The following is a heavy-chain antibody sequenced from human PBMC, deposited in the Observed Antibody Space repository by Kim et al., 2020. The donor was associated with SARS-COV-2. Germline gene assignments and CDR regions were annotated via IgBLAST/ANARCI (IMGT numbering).Heavy chain of an antibody. V-gene: IGHV7-4-1*02. CDR2: VNTNTGNP. D-gene: IGHD7-27*01. Sequence: ASVKVSCKASGHTFTTYALIWLRQAPGQGLEWMGWVNTNTGNPTYAQGFTGRFVFSLDTSAATAYLQISSLKAEDTAVYYCASGTGALDKWAQGTLVTVSS. CDR3: ASGTGALDK. J-gene: IGHJ4*02. CDR1: GHTFTTYA.